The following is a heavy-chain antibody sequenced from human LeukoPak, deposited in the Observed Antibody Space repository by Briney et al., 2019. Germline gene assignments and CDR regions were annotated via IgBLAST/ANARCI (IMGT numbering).Heavy chain of an antibody. V-gene: IGHV4-59*01. CDR3: ARQARNKYYFDY. CDR2: IYYSGST. CDR1: GGSISSYY. Sequence: PSETLSLTCTVSGGSISSYYWSWIRQPPGKGLEWIGYIYYSGSTNYNPSLKSRVTISVDTSKNQFSLKLSSVTAADTAVYYCARQARNKYYFDYWGQGTLVTVSS. J-gene: IGHJ4*02. D-gene: IGHD1/OR15-1a*01.